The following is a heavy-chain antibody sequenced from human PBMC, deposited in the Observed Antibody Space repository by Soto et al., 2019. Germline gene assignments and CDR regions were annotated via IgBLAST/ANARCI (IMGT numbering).Heavy chain of an antibody. J-gene: IGHJ4*02. CDR1: GGSFSGYY. CDR3: ARDRQRGYCTGGSCYSYFDY. V-gene: IGHV4-34*01. CDR2: VDQSGST. D-gene: IGHD2-15*01. Sequence: QVQLQQWGAGLLKPSETLSLTCAIYGGSFSGYYWSWIRQPPGMGLEWIGEVDQSGSTNYNPSLKSRVTISDDTSKNQFSLKLNSVTAADTAVYYYARDRQRGYCTGGSCYSYFDYWGQGALVIVSS.